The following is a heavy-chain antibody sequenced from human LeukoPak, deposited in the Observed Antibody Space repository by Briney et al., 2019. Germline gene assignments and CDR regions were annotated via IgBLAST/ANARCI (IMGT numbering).Heavy chain of an antibody. D-gene: IGHD3-10*01. CDR3: TRILWFGESYYFDY. CDR1: GFPFSGSA. J-gene: IGHJ4*02. Sequence: GGPLRLSCAASGFPFSGSAMLWVRQASGKGLEWVGRIRSKANSYATAYAASVKGRFTISRDDSKNTAYLQMNSLKTEDTAVYSCTRILWFGESYYFDYWGQGTLVTVSS. CDR2: IRSKANSYAT. V-gene: IGHV3-73*01.